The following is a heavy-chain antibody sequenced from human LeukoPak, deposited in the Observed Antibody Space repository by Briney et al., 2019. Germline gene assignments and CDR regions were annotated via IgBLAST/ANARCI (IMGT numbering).Heavy chain of an antibody. CDR2: INLSGGRT. J-gene: IGHJ4*02. CDR1: GYTFTSYN. D-gene: IGHD3-16*01. V-gene: IGHV1-46*01. CDR3: ARDPTGEWSMRYYFDY. Sequence: GSVKVSCKASGYTFTSYNMHGGRQAPGQGGERMGIINLSGGRTNYAQKFQGRVTMTRDTSTSTVYMELICLRSEDTAVYYCARDPTGEWSMRYYFDYWGQGTLVTVSS.